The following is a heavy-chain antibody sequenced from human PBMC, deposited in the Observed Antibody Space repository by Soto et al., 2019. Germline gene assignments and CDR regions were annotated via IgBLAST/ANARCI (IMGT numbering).Heavy chain of an antibody. V-gene: IGHV3-11*01. CDR3: ARVRTDCYYDMDV. J-gene: IGHJ6*02. CDR1: GFSFSDYY. D-gene: IGHD2-21*02. CDR2: ITRSGHST. Sequence: QVQLVESGGGLVKPGGSLRLSCAASGFSFSDYYMSWIRQAPGKGLECVSYITRSGHSTYYADSVKGRFNISWDNANNSLYPQINSLRAEDMAVYYCARVRTDCYYDMDVWGQGTTVTVSS.